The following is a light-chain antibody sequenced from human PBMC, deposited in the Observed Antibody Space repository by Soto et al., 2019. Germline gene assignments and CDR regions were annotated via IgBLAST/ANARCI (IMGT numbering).Light chain of an antibody. CDR3: QQRRNWPST. J-gene: IGKJ4*01. CDR2: DAS. CDR1: QRVSGY. V-gene: IGKV3-11*01. Sequence: EIVLTQSPATLSLSPGERATLSCRASQRVSGYLAWYQQKPGQAPRLLMYDASNRATGIPARFSGSGSGTGFTLTISSLEPEDFAVYYCQQRRNWPSTFGGGTKVEIK.